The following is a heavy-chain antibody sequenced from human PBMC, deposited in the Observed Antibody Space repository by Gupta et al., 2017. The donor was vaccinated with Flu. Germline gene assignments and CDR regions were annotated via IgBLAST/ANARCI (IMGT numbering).Heavy chain of an antibody. J-gene: IGHJ4*02. CDR2: INPDGSST. D-gene: IGHD4-17*01. V-gene: IGHV3-74*03. CDR1: GFTFSSSY. Sequence: EMQLVESGGDLVQPGGSLRLSCAASGFTFSSSYLQWVRQAPGKGLVWVSRINPDGSSTTYAESVKGRFTISRDNAKNTLYLQMNSLGYDDTAVYYCATVTSGCWGQGTLVTVSS. CDR3: ATVTSGC.